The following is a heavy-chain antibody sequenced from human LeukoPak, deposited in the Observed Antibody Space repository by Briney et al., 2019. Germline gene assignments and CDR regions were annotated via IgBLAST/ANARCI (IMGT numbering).Heavy chain of an antibody. V-gene: IGHV4-31*03. CDR1: GGSISSSNQY. D-gene: IGHD3-10*01. CDR3: ARVPIIRGVIED. Sequence: SETLSLTCTVSGGSISSSNQYWVWVRQPPGKGLEWIGYISGSGSTYYSPSLRSRVTVSADTSKNQFSLKLTSVTAADTAVFYCARVPIIRGVIEDWGQGTLVSVSS. J-gene: IGHJ4*02. CDR2: ISGSGST.